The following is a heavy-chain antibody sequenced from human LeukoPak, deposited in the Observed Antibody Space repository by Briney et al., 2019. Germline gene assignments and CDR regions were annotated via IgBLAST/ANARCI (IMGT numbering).Heavy chain of an antibody. V-gene: IGHV3-23*01. Sequence: GGTLRLSCAASGFTFSSFDMSWVRQAPGEGLEWVSAISGSGGSTYNADSVKGRFTISRDNSKNTMYLQMNSLRAEDTAVYYCAKDHYGDYFSTGAFDIWGQGTTVIVSS. CDR2: ISGSGGST. D-gene: IGHD4-17*01. J-gene: IGHJ3*02. CDR1: GFTFSSFD. CDR3: AKDHYGDYFSTGAFDI.